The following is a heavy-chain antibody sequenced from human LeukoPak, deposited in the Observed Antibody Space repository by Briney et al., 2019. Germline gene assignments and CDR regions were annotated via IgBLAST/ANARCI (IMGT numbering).Heavy chain of an antibody. CDR2: ISAYSGNT. D-gene: IGHD3-22*01. J-gene: IGHJ4*02. CDR1: GYTFTSYG. V-gene: IGHV1-18*01. CDR3: ARDRYYDNSGYYQFDS. Sequence: GASVKFSCKASGYTFTSYGLSWVRQAPGQGLEWMGWISAYSGNTNYAQKLQGRVTMTTDTSTSTAYMELRSLRSDDTAVYYCARDRYYDNSGYYQFDSWGQGTLVTVSS.